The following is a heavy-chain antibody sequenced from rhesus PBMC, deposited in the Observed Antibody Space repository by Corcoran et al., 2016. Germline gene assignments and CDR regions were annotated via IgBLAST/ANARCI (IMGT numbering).Heavy chain of an antibody. V-gene: IGHV4-127*01. J-gene: IGHJ5-1*01. D-gene: IGHD6S26*01. Sequence: QVQLQESGPGLVKSSETLFLSCAVSGYPISSNQCWTWIPQSPGKGLAWIGPIGGPSGSTNYRPPHKSPLTISQDTTKTQFSLHLSSVTAPDTAAYYCVRDGIRSRGWSGFSRFDVWGPGVLVTVSS. CDR1: GYPISSNQC. CDR3: VRDGIRSRGWSGFSRFDV. CDR2: IGGPSGST.